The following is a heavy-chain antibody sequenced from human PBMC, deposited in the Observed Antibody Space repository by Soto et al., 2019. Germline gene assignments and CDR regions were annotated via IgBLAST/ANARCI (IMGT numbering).Heavy chain of an antibody. Sequence: QVQLVQSGGGVVQPGGSLRLSCEASESTVNNFAMHWVRQAPGKGLEWWAVIGFDGGNKYYSDSGKDRFITSRDKSRNTLYLQMDSLRAEDTALYYCAKDATAYGVYEFESWGQGTQVIVSS. J-gene: IGHJ4*02. CDR1: ESTVNNFA. V-gene: IGHV3-30*04. CDR2: IGFDGGNK. CDR3: AKDATAYGVYEFES. D-gene: IGHD4-17*01.